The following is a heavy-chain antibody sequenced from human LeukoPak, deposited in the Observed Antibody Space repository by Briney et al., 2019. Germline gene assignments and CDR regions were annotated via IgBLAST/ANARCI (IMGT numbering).Heavy chain of an antibody. CDR1: GGSISSGDYY. V-gene: IGHV4-61*02. CDR3: ARDELAYYDFWSGLRSYDAFDI. CDR2: VYTSGST. D-gene: IGHD3-3*01. Sequence: PSETQSLTCTVSGGSISSGDYYWSWIRQPAGKGLEWIGRVYTSGSTNYNPSLKSRVTMSVDTSKNQFSLKLSSVTAADTAVYYCARDELAYYDFWSGLRSYDAFDIWGQGTMVTVSS. J-gene: IGHJ3*02.